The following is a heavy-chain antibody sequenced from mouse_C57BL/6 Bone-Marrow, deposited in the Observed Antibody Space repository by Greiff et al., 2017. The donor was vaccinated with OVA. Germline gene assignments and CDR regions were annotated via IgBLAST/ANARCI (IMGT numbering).Heavy chain of an antibody. CDR1: GFTFSDYG. CDR3: ARRHYYGSSPYWYFDV. Sequence: EVKLVESGGGLVKPGGSLKLSCAASGFTFSDYGMHWVRQAPEKGLEWVAYISSGSSTIYYADTVKGRFTISRDNAKNTLFLQMTSLRSEDTAMYYCARRHYYGSSPYWYFDVWGTGTTVTVSS. J-gene: IGHJ1*03. CDR2: ISSGSSTI. D-gene: IGHD1-1*01. V-gene: IGHV5-17*01.